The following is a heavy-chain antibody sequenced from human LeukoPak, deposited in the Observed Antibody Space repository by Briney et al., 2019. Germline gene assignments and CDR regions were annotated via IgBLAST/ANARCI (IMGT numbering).Heavy chain of an antibody. Sequence: WASVKVSCKASGYTFTSYAMNWVRQAPGQGLEWMGWINTNTGNPTYAQGFTGRFVFSLGTSVSTAYLQISSLKAEDTAVYYCARAPDWVGEYNWFDPWGQGTLVTVSS. V-gene: IGHV7-4-1*02. CDR3: ARAPDWVGEYNWFDP. J-gene: IGHJ5*02. D-gene: IGHD3-16*01. CDR2: INTNTGNP. CDR1: GYTFTSYA.